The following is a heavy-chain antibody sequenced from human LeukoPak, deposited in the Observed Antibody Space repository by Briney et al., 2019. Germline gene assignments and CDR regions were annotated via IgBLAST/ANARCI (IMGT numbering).Heavy chain of an antibody. CDR3: ARGLWRSGWYGY. Sequence: SESLSLTCTASGFSISSYYWSWIRQPPGKGLEWIGYIYYSGSTNYNPSLKSRVSISVDTSKNQFSLKLSSVTAADTAVYYCARGLWRSGWYGYWGQGTLVTVSS. D-gene: IGHD6-19*01. CDR2: IYYSGST. CDR1: GFSISSYY. J-gene: IGHJ4*02. V-gene: IGHV4-59*01.